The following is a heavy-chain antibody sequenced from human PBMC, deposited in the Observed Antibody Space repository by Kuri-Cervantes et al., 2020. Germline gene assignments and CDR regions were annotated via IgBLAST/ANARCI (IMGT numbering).Heavy chain of an antibody. CDR2: IKQDGSEK. V-gene: IGHV3-7*01. J-gene: IGHJ6*02. D-gene: IGHD1-26*01. Sequence: LSLTCAASGFTFSSYWMSWVRQAPGKGLEWVANIKQDGSEKYYADSVKGRFTISRDNSKNTLYLQMNSLRAEDTAVYYCAKDLAREWELPTYYYYYGMDVWGQGTTVTVSS. CDR1: GFTFSSYW. CDR3: AKDLAREWELPTYYYYYGMDV.